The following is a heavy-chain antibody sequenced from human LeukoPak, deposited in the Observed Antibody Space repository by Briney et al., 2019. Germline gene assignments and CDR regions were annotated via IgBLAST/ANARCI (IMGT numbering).Heavy chain of an antibody. D-gene: IGHD4-11*01. CDR1: GESFSHYY. Sequence: SETLSLTCAVSGESFSHYYWSWIRQPPGKGLEWIGEINHSGSTNYNPSLKSRVTISVDTSKNQFSLKLSSVTAADTAVYYCARGVTTSLYYYYYYMDVWGKGTTVTVSS. CDR3: ARGVTTSLYYYYYYMDV. CDR2: INHSGST. V-gene: IGHV4-34*01. J-gene: IGHJ6*03.